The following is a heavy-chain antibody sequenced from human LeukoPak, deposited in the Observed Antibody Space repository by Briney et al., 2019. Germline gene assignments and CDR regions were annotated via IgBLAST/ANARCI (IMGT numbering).Heavy chain of an antibody. J-gene: IGHJ4*02. CDR2: ISSSSSYI. D-gene: IGHD3-22*01. V-gene: IGHV3-21*01. CDR3: ARVHPYDSSGYPFDY. CDR1: GYSISSGYY. Sequence: PSETLSLTCTVSGYSISSGYYWAWIRQPPGKGLEWVSSISSSSSYIYYADSVKGRFTISRDNAKNSLYLQMNSLRAEDTAVYYCARVHPYDSSGYPFDYWGQGTLVTVSS.